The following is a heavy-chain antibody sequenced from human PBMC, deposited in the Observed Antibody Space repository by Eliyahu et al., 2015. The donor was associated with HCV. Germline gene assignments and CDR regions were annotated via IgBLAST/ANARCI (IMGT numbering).Heavy chain of an antibody. D-gene: IGHD4-17*01. V-gene: IGHV3-9*01. CDR2: IAWNGDGI. CDR3: AKDSLPVRQGYFDS. J-gene: IGHJ4*03. CDR1: GFTFDDYA. Sequence: EVQLVESGGGLVQPGRXLRLSCAASGFTFDDYAMHWVRQVPGKGLXWVSSIAWNGDGILYADSVRGRFTISRDNAQNSLYLQMNSLTDDDTALYYCAKDSLPVRQGYFDSWGQGILVTVSS.